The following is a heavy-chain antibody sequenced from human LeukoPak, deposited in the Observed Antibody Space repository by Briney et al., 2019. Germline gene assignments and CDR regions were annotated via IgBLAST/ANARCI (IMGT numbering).Heavy chain of an antibody. D-gene: IGHD3-3*01. CDR1: GGSISSHY. CDR3: ARGITIFGVVIDNWFDP. J-gene: IGHJ5*02. CDR2: IYYSGST. V-gene: IGHV4-59*11. Sequence: PSETLSLTCTVSGGSISSHYWSWIRQPPGKGLEWIGYIYYSGSTNYNPSLKSRVTRSVDTSKNQFSLKLSSVTAADTAVYYCARGITIFGVVIDNWFDPWGQGTLVTVSS.